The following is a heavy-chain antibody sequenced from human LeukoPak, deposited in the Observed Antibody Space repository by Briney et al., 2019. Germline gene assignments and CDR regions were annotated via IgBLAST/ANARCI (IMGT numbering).Heavy chain of an antibody. CDR1: VGSISSDD. Sequence: SETLSLTCTVSVGSISSDDWRWIRQPLRKGREWIGYIYYSGSTNYNPSLKSRVTISVDTSKNQFSLKLSSVTAADTAVYYCARVRGIAAADVWGQGTTVTVSS. CDR3: ARVRGIAAADV. J-gene: IGHJ6*02. CDR2: IYYSGST. V-gene: IGHV4-59*01. D-gene: IGHD6-13*01.